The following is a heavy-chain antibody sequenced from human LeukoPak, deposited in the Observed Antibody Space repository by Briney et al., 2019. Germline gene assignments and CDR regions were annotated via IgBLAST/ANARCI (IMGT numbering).Heavy chain of an antibody. V-gene: IGHV1-24*01. CDR2: FDPEDGET. CDR3: ATVYSSGWYNGFDY. Sequence: ASVKASCKVSGYTLTELSMHWVRQAPGKGLEWMGGFDPEDGETIYAQKFQGRVTVTEDTSTDTAYMELSSLRSEDTAVYYCATVYSSGWYNGFDYWGQGTLVTVSS. D-gene: IGHD6-19*01. J-gene: IGHJ4*02. CDR1: GYTLTELS.